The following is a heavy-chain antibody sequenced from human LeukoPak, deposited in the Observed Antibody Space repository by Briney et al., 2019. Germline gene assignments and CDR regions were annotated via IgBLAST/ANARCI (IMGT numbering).Heavy chain of an antibody. CDR1: GFTFIRNW. J-gene: IGHJ5*02. CDR3: ARDRIAAAGNWFDP. CDR2: INSAGGGA. Sequence: GGSLRLSCAASGFTFIRNWMHWVRQAPGKGLVWVSRINSAGGGATYGDSVKGRFTISRDNAKNTVYLQMNSLRAEDTAVYYCARDRIAAAGNWFDPWGQGTLVTVSS. V-gene: IGHV3-74*03. D-gene: IGHD6-13*01.